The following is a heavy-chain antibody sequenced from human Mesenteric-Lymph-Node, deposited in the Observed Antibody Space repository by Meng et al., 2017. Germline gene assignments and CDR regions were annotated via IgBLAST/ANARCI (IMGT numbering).Heavy chain of an antibody. CDR2: MNPNSGNT. V-gene: IGHV1-8*03. D-gene: IGHD6-19*01. Sequence: ASVKVSCKASGGTFTSYDINWVRQATGQGLEWMGWMNPNSGNTGYAQKFQGRVTITRNTSISTAYMELSSLRSEDTAVYYCARGHKQWLVYYYYYYGMDVWGQGTTVTVSS. CDR3: ARGHKQWLVYYYYYYGMDV. CDR1: GGTFTSYD. J-gene: IGHJ6*02.